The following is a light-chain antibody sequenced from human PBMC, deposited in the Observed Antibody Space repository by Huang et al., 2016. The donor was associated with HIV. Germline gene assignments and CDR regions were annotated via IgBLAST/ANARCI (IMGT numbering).Light chain of an antibody. CDR3: HQYGSSPLT. V-gene: IGKV3-20*01. J-gene: IGKJ4*01. CDR1: QSVSSSY. Sequence: EIVLTQSPGTLSLSPGERAPLSCRASQSVSSSYLAWFQQKPGQTPRLLIYGASSRATGIPDRFSGSGSGTDFSLTISRLEPEDFAVFYCHQYGSSPLTFGGGTKVEIK. CDR2: GAS.